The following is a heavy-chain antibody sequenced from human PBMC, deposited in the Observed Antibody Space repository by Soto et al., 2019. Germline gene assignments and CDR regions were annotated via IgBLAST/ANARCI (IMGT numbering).Heavy chain of an antibody. CDR3: ARNLYSSYGMDV. V-gene: IGHV3-64*01. CDR2: ISSNGGST. D-gene: IGHD6-19*01. CDR1: GFTFSSYA. Sequence: PGGSLRLSCAASGFTFSSYAMHWVRQAPGKGLEYVSAISSNGGSTYYANSVKGRFTISRDNSKNTLYLQMGSLRAEDMAVYYCARNLYSSYGMDVWGQGTTFTVS. J-gene: IGHJ6*02.